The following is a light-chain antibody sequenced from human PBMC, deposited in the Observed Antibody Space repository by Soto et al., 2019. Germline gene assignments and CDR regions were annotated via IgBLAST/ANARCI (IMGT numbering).Light chain of an antibody. CDR3: RQSYSTPHT. CDR1: QSISSY. V-gene: IGKV1-39*01. J-gene: IGKJ4*01. CDR2: AAS. Sequence: DIQMTQFTSSLSASVGDRVTSTCRASQSISSYLNCYQQKPGKAPKLLIYAASSWQGGVPSRFSGSGSGTDFTLTISSLQPEDFATYYCRQSYSTPHTFGGGTRVDIK.